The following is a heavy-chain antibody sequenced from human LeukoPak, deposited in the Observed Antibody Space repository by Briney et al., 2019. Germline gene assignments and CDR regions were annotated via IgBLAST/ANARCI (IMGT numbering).Heavy chain of an antibody. D-gene: IGHD3-16*01. V-gene: IGHV4-39*07. Sequence: PSETLSLTCTVSGGSISSSSYYWGWIRQPPGKGLEWIGSIYYSGSTYYNPSLKSRVTTSVDTSKNQFSLKLRSVTAADTAVYYCTQGAGWLIDYWGQGILVSVSS. J-gene: IGHJ4*02. CDR3: TQGAGWLIDY. CDR1: GGSISSSSYY. CDR2: IYYSGST.